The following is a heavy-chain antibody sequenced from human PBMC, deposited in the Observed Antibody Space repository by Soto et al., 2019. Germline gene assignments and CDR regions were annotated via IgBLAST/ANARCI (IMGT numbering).Heavy chain of an antibody. CDR2: INAGNGNT. J-gene: IGHJ6*02. CDR1: GYTFTSYA. V-gene: IGHV1-3*01. Sequence: ASVKVSCKASGYTFTSYAMHWVRQAPGQRLEWMGWINAGNGNTKYAQKLQGRVTMTTDTSTSTAYMELRSLRSDDTAVYYCARDRWEVWGQGTTVTVSS. CDR3: ARDRWEV.